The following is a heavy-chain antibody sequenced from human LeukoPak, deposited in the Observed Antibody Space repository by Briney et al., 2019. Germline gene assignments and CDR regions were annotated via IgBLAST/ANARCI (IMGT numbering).Heavy chain of an antibody. CDR1: GVIFSNYW. CDR2: INRDGSST. Sequence: PGGSLRLSCAASGVIFSNYWMHWVRQAPGKGLVWVSRINRDGSSTSYADSVKGRFTISRDNAKNTLYLQMNSLRAEDTAVYYCARDWGGEMATMYFDYWGQGTLVTVSS. V-gene: IGHV3-74*01. D-gene: IGHD5-24*01. J-gene: IGHJ4*02. CDR3: ARDWGGEMATMYFDY.